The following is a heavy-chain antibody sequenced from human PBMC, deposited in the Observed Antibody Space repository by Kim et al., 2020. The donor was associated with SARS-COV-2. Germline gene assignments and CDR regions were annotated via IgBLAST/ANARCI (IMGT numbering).Heavy chain of an antibody. CDR2: ISNSGST. CDR3: ARRGWYSDI. D-gene: IGHD2-15*01. Sequence: SETVSLTCTVSGASISTYHWSWIRQPPGKGLEWIGYISNSGSTHYNPSLRSRVTISVDTSKNQFSLMLTSVTAADTAVYYCARRGWYSDIWGRGTLVPVSS. CDR1: GASISTYH. V-gene: IGHV4-59*08. J-gene: IGHJ2*01.